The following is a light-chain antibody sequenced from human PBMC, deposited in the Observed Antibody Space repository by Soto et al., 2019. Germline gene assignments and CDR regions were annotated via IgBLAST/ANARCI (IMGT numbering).Light chain of an antibody. J-gene: IGLJ1*01. CDR1: SSDVGGYNY. CDR3: SSYAGSSYV. Sequence: QSVLTQPPSASGSPGQSVTISCTGTSSDVGGYNYVSWYQQHPGKAPKLIIYEVSTRPSGVPDRFSGSKSGNTASLTVSGLQAEDEANYYCSSYAGSSYVFGTGTKLTVL. V-gene: IGLV2-8*01. CDR2: EVS.